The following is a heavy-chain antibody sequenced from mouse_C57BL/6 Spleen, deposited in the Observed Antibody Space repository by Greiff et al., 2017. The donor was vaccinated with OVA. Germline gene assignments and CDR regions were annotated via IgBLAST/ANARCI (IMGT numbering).Heavy chain of an antibody. CDR2: IYPGAGDT. V-gene: IGHV1-80*01. Sequence: VQLQQSGAELVKPGASVKISCKASGYAFSSYWMNWVKQRPGKGLEWIGQIYPGAGDTNYNGKFKGKATLTADKSSSTAYMQLSSLTSEDSAVYCCARGEDYGYAMDYWGQGTSVTVSS. D-gene: IGHD1-1*02. CDR3: ARGEDYGYAMDY. J-gene: IGHJ4*01. CDR1: GYAFSSYW.